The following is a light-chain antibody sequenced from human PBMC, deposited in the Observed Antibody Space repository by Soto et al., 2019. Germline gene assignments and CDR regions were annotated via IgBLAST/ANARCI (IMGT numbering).Light chain of an antibody. CDR1: QSVYTT. CDR3: QQYNKWPLT. V-gene: IGKV3-15*01. J-gene: IGKJ4*01. CDR2: SAS. Sequence: EIVMTQSPATLSVSPGERATLSCRASQSVYTTLAWYQQRPGQAPRLLIYSASTRATGIPARFSGSGSGTEFTLTICSLQPEDCAVYYCQQYNKWPLTFGGGTTVEIK.